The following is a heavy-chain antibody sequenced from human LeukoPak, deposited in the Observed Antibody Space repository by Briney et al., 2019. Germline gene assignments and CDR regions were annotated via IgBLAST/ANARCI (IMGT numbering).Heavy chain of an antibody. Sequence: GGSLRLSCAASGFTFSSYGMHWVRQAPGKGLEWVAFIRYDGSNKYYADSVKGRFTISRDNSKNALYLQMNSLRAEDTAVYYCAKENDIVVVYYFDYWGQGTLVTVSS. CDR1: GFTFSSYG. D-gene: IGHD2-2*01. CDR3: AKENDIVVVYYFDY. V-gene: IGHV3-30*02. J-gene: IGHJ4*02. CDR2: IRYDGSNK.